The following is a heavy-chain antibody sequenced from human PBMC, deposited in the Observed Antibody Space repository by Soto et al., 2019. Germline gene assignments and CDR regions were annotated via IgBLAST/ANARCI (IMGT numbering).Heavy chain of an antibody. V-gene: IGHV4-38-2*01. Sequence: PSETLSLTCVVSGYSFNSVHFWGWIRQPPGKGLQWIGSLSQNGGTYRNPSLRSRVTLSVDTSKNQFSLKLTSVTAADAAVYYCADEKVKGDRFYGMDVWGQGSAVTVSS. CDR2: LSQNGGT. D-gene: IGHD2-21*01. CDR3: ADEKVKGDRFYGMDV. J-gene: IGHJ6*02. CDR1: GYSFNSVHF.